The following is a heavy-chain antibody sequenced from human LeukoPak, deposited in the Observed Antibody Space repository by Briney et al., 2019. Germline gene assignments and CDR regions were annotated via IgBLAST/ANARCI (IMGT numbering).Heavy chain of an antibody. J-gene: IGHJ3*02. V-gene: IGHV1-69*02. Sequence: SVKVSCKASGGTFSSYTISWVRQAPGQGREWMGRIIPILGIANYAQKFQGRVTITADKSTSTAYMELSSLRSEDTAVYYCARGLDLRFLEWLVAFDIWGQGTMVTVSS. CDR1: GGTFSSYT. D-gene: IGHD3-3*01. CDR3: ARGLDLRFLEWLVAFDI. CDR2: IIPILGIA.